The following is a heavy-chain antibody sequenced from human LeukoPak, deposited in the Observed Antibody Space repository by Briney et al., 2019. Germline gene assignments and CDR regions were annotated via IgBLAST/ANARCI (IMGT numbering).Heavy chain of an antibody. CDR3: ARVVLGYSSSPYFDY. D-gene: IGHD6-6*01. CDR2: ISAYNGNT. V-gene: IGHV1-18*01. Sequence: GASVKVSCKASGYTFTSYGISWVRQAPGQGLEWMGWISAYNGNTNYAQKLQGRVTMTTDTSTSTAYMELRSLRSDDTAVYYCARVVLGYSSSPYFDYWGQGTLVTVSS. J-gene: IGHJ4*02. CDR1: GYTFTSYG.